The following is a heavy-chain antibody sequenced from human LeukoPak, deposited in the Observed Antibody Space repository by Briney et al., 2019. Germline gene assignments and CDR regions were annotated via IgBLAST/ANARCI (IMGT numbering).Heavy chain of an antibody. CDR2: ISYDATNK. V-gene: IGHV3-30*18. J-gene: IGHJ4*02. Sequence: GGSLRLSCAASGFTFNNFGMHWVRQAPGKGLEWVAVISYDATNKYYADSVKGRFSISRDNSKSTVYLQMHSLRPEDTAVYYCAKPMVRGVIRNFDYWGQGTLVTVSS. CDR1: GFTFNNFG. D-gene: IGHD3-10*01. CDR3: AKPMVRGVIRNFDY.